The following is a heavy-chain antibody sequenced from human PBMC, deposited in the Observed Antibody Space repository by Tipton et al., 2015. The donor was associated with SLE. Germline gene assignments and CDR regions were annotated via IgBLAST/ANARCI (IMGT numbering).Heavy chain of an antibody. J-gene: IGHJ4*02. Sequence: TLSLTCTVSGASISNNRYYWDWFRQPPGRGLEWIGSVYYSGSTYYNPSLKSRVTISVDTSKNQFSLKLSSVTAADTAVYYCARRSYYDSSGYYDYWGQGTLVTVSS. V-gene: IGHV4-39*07. CDR3: ARRSYYDSSGYYDY. CDR2: VYYSGST. CDR1: GASISNNRYY. D-gene: IGHD3-22*01.